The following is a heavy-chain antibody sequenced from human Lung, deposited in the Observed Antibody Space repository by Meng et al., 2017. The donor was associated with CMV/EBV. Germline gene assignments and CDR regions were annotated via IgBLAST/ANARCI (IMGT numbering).Heavy chain of an antibody. Sequence: SXAASGLTFSSYGMSWVRQAPGKGLEWVSSIGATAGGTYYADSVKGRFTISRDNAKNTLYLQMNSLRAEDTAVYYCAKYSAVRERQYYFDYGGQGTXVTVSS. CDR3: AKYSAVRERQYYFDY. V-gene: IGHV3-23*01. D-gene: IGHD2-21*01. CDR2: IGATAGGT. CDR1: GLTFSSYG. J-gene: IGHJ4*02.